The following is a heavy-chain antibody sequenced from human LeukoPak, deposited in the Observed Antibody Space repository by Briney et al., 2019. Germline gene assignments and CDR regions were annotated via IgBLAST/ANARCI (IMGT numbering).Heavy chain of an antibody. J-gene: IGHJ5*02. CDR3: ARDRAIIVGATSWFDP. Sequence: EASVKVSCKASGYTFTSYGISWVRQAPGQGLEWMGWISAYNGNTNYAQKLQGRVTMTTDTSTSTAYMELRSLRSDDTAVYYCARDRAIIVGATSWFDPWGQGTLVTVSS. CDR2: ISAYNGNT. V-gene: IGHV1-18*01. CDR1: GYTFTSYG. D-gene: IGHD1-26*01.